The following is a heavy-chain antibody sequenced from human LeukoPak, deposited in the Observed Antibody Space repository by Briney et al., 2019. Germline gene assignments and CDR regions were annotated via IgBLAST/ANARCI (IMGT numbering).Heavy chain of an antibody. J-gene: IGHJ4*02. Sequence: TGGSLRLSCAASGFTFRSYWMAWVRQAPGKGLEWVANIKEDESAKHQADSVKGRFTISRDNAQNSVYLQMSSLRGEDTAVYYCARDVGGSPDYWGQGTLVTVSS. CDR3: ARDVGGSPDY. CDR2: IKEDESAK. V-gene: IGHV3-7*01. D-gene: IGHD1-26*01. CDR1: GFTFRSYW.